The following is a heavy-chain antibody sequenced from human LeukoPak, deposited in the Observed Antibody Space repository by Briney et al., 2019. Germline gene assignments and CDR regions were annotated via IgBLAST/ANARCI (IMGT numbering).Heavy chain of an antibody. J-gene: IGHJ4*02. D-gene: IGHD6-19*01. CDR2: ISGYNGNT. V-gene: IGHV1-18*04. CDR3: ARDVSGWSYFDY. CDR1: GYTFSSYG. Sequence: GASVKVSCKASGYTFSSYGISWVRQAPGQGLEWMGWISGYNGNTNYAQKLQGRVTMTTDTSTSTAYMELRSLRSDDTAVYYCARDVSGWSYFDYWGQRTLVTVSP.